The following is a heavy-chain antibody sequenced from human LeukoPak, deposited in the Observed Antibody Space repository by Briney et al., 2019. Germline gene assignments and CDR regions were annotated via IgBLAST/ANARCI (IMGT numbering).Heavy chain of an antibody. Sequence: ASVKVSCKASGYTFTGYYMHWVRQAPGQGPEWMGWTSADNGNTKYAQKFQGRVTMTTDTSTSTAYMELRSLRSDDTAVYYCARVGDYSGYDYLNWFDPWGQGTLVTVSS. V-gene: IGHV1-18*04. CDR1: GYTFTGYY. D-gene: IGHD5-12*01. CDR3: ARVGDYSGYDYLNWFDP. CDR2: TSADNGNT. J-gene: IGHJ5*02.